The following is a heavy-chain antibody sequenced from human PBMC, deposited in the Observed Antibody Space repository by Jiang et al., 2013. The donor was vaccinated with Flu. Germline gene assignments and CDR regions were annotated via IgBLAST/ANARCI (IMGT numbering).Heavy chain of an antibody. V-gene: IGHV1-58*01. CDR3: ATDASGTYYGGGVI. D-gene: IGHD1-26*01. Sequence: GAEVKKPGTSVKVSCKASGFTFISSAVHWVRQARGQRLEWIGWIVVGSGNTNYAQKFQERVTITRDMSTSTAYMELSSLRSEDTAVYYCATDASGTYYGGGVIWGQGTLVTVSS. CDR2: IVVGSGNT. J-gene: IGHJ4*02. CDR1: GFTFISSA.